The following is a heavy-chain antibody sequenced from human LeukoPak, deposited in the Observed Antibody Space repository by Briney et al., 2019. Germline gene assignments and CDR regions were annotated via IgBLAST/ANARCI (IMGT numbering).Heavy chain of an antibody. D-gene: IGHD2-15*01. CDR1: GFTFDDYA. J-gene: IGHJ4*02. CDR2: ISWNSGSI. CDR3: AKASHHDVVVVAATSYYFDY. Sequence: GRSLRLSCAASGFTFDDYAMHWVRQAPGKGLEWVSGISWNSGSIGYADSVKGRFTISRDNAKNSLYLQMNSLRAEDTALYYCAKASHHDVVVVAATSYYFDYWGQGTLVTVSS. V-gene: IGHV3-9*01.